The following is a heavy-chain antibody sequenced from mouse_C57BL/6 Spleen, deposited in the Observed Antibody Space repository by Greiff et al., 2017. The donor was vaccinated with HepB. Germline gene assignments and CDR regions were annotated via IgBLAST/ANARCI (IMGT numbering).Heavy chain of an antibody. CDR3: TPYYDNHEGYFDV. D-gene: IGHD2-10*01. CDR1: GFNIKDDY. Sequence: VQLKHSGAELVRPGASVKLSCTASGFNIKDDYMHWVKQRPEQGLEWIGWIDPENGDTEYASKFQGKATITADTSSNTAYLQLSSLTSEDTAVYYCTPYYDNHEGYFDVWGTGTTVTVSS. V-gene: IGHV14-4*01. J-gene: IGHJ1*03. CDR2: IDPENGDT.